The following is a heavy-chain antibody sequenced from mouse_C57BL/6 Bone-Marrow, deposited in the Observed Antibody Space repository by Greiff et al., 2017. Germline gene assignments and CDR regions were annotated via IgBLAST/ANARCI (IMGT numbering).Heavy chain of an antibody. D-gene: IGHD1-1*01. Sequence: EVKLMESGPGLVKPSQSLSLTCSVTGYSITSGYYWNWIRQFPGNKLEWMGYISYDGSNNYNPSLKNRISITRDTSKNQFLLKLNSVTTEDTATYYCARVGYYYGSRYYFDYWGQGTTLTVSS. V-gene: IGHV3-6*01. CDR2: ISYDGSN. CDR3: ARVGYYYGSRYYFDY. CDR1: GYSITSGYY. J-gene: IGHJ2*01.